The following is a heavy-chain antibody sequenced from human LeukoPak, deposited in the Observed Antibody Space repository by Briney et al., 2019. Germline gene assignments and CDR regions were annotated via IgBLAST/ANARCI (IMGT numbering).Heavy chain of an antibody. J-gene: IGHJ4*02. Sequence: PGGSLRLSCAASGFTSSDYYMSWIRQAPGKGLEWVSYISSSGSTIYYADSVKGRFTISRDNAKNSLYLQMNSLRAEDAAVYYCAREANDYGDFYFDYWGQGTLVTVSS. CDR2: ISSSGSTI. CDR1: GFTSSDYY. CDR3: AREANDYGDFYFDY. D-gene: IGHD4-17*01. V-gene: IGHV3-11*01.